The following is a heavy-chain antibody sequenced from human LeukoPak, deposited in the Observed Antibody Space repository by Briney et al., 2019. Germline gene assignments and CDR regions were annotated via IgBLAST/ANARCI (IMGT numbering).Heavy chain of an antibody. D-gene: IGHD4-23*01. CDR2: ISYDGSNK. CDR1: GFTFSSYA. Sequence: GGSLRLSCAASGFTFSSYAMHWVRQAPGKGLEWVAVISYDGSNKYYADSVKGRFTISRDNSKNTLYLQMNSLRAEDTAVYYCARVSAVVTPSAFDIWGQGTMVTVSS. J-gene: IGHJ3*02. V-gene: IGHV3-30-3*01. CDR3: ARVSAVVTPSAFDI.